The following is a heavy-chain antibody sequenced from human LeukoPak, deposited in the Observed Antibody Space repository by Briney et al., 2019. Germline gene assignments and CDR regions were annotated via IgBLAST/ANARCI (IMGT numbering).Heavy chain of an antibody. V-gene: IGHV4-59*01. J-gene: IGHJ3*02. Sequence: SETLSLTCTVSGGSISSYYWSWIRQPPGKGLEWIGYIYYSGSTNYNPSLKSRVTISVDTSKNQFSLKLSSVTAADTAVYYCARDNRDEPDHDYGDSTDAFDIWGQGTMVTVSS. CDR1: GGSISSYY. CDR3: ARDNRDEPDHDYGDSTDAFDI. D-gene: IGHD4-17*01. CDR2: IYYSGST.